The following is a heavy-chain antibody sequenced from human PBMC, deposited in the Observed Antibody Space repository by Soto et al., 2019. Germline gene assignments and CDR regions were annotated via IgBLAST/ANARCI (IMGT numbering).Heavy chain of an antibody. Sequence: GASVKVSCKASGYTFTNYAMHWVRQAPGQRLEWMGWINAGNNNTEYSQKFQGRVSITWDTSASTAYLELSSLKSEDTAVFYCAKGTRPAWLHPEPFDYWGQGTLVTVSS. CDR1: GYTFTNYA. D-gene: IGHD5-12*01. V-gene: IGHV1-3*01. J-gene: IGHJ4*02. CDR3: AKGTRPAWLHPEPFDY. CDR2: INAGNNNT.